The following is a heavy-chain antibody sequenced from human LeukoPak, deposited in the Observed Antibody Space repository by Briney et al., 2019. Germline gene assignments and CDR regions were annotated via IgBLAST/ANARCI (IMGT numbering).Heavy chain of an antibody. CDR2: IIPIFGIA. V-gene: IGHV1-69*17. CDR3: ASRGEMANREIYIDY. CDR1: GGTFSSYA. Sequence: SVKVSCKASGGTFSSYAISWVPQAPGQGLEWRGRIIPIFGIANYAQTFQGTVTITADKSTSTAYVELSSLRSEDTAVYYCASRGEMANREIYIDYWGQGTLVTVSS. D-gene: IGHD5-24*01. J-gene: IGHJ4*02.